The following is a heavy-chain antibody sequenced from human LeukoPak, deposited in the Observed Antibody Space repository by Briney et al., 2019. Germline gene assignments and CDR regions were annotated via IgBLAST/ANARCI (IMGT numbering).Heavy chain of an antibody. J-gene: IGHJ3*02. D-gene: IGHD2-2*01. CDR3: ARQKCTSTSCLTKNAFDI. CDR1: GSISSYY. V-gene: IGHV4-4*09. CDR2: IYTSGST. Sequence: SETLALTCTVSGSISSYYWSWVRQPPGKGLEWIGYIYTSGSTNYNPSLKSRVTISVDTSKNQFSLDLSSVTAADTAVYYCARQKCTSTSCLTKNAFDIWGQGTMVTVSS.